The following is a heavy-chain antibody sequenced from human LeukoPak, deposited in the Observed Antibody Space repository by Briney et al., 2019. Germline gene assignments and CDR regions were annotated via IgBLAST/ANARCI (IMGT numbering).Heavy chain of an antibody. Sequence: SETLSLTCAFYGGSFSGYYWSWIRQPPGKGLEWIGEINHSGGTKYNPSLKSRVTISVDTSKNQFSLKLSSVTAADTAVYYCASTEGWSSSWYPTIDYWGQGTLVTVSS. J-gene: IGHJ4*02. CDR1: GGSFSGYY. D-gene: IGHD6-13*01. V-gene: IGHV4-34*01. CDR2: INHSGGT. CDR3: ASTEGWSSSWYPTIDY.